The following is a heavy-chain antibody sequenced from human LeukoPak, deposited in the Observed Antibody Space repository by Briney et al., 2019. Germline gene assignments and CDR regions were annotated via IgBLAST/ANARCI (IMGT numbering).Heavy chain of an antibody. D-gene: IGHD4-17*01. CDR1: GFTFSSYA. Sequence: PGGSLRLSCAASGFTFSSYAMSWVRQAPGKGLEWVSAVSGSGGSTYYADSVKGRFTISRDNSKNTLYLQMNSLRAEDTAVYYCAKGPQVTKKPVYFQHWGQGTLVTVSS. CDR2: VSGSGGST. CDR3: AKGPQVTKKPVYFQH. J-gene: IGHJ1*01. V-gene: IGHV3-23*01.